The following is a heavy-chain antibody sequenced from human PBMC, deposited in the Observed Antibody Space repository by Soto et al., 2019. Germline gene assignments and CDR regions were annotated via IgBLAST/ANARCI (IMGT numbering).Heavy chain of an antibody. CDR2: IRNKANRYTT. D-gene: IGHD6-13*01. J-gene: IGHJ4*01. CDR1: GFTFSDHY. V-gene: IGHV3-72*01. CDR3: TRDDPLAPGTLDY. Sequence: EAQLVESGGGLVQPGGSLRLSCAASGFTFSDHYMDWVRQSPGKGLEWVGRIRNKANRYTTEYAASVKGRFTISRDDSRNSLYLQMISLKTEDTAVDYCTRDDPLAPGTLDYWGQGTLVTVSS.